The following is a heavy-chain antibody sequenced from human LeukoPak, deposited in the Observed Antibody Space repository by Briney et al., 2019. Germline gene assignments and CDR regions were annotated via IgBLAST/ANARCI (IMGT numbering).Heavy chain of an antibody. CDR1: GFPFCSYG. CDR2: ISSDGNNQ. J-gene: IGHJ5*02. V-gene: IGHV3-30*18. CDR3: VKGRLRSPDPNLFHL. Sequence: GRSLRLSCVASGFPFCSYGMHWVRQAPGKGLEWVAAISSDGNNQNYADSVKGRFTITRDNSKSTLYLQMTGLRVEDTAVYYCVKGRLRSPDPNLFHLWGPGTLVTVPS.